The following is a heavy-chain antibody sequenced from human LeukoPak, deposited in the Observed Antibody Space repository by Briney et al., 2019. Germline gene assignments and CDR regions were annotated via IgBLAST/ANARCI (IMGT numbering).Heavy chain of an antibody. V-gene: IGHV1-2*02. D-gene: IGHD2-2*02. J-gene: IGHJ4*02. CDR1: GYTFTGYY. CDR2: INPNSGGT. Sequence: ASVKVSCKASGYTFTGYYMHWLRQAPGQALEWMGWINPNSGGTNYAQKFQGRVTMARDTSISTAYMELSRLRSDDTAVYYCARGSLPLGYCSSTSCYTLGSDYWGQGTLVTVSS. CDR3: ARGSLPLGYCSSTSCYTLGSDY.